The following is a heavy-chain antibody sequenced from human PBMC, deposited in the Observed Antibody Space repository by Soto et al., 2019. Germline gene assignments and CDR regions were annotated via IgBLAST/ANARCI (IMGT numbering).Heavy chain of an antibody. CDR1: GYTFTEYY. CDR3: ARDPIGGGAPYYFDY. V-gene: IGHV1-2*02. J-gene: IGHJ4*02. D-gene: IGHD3-16*01. CDR2: INPRTGDT. Sequence: ASVKVSWKASGYTFTEYYLYWVRKAPGQGPEWLGGINPRTGDTNQAQKFQGRVTMTRDMSLTTAYMELHRLTSDDTAVYYCARDPIGGGAPYYFDYWGQGSLVTVPS.